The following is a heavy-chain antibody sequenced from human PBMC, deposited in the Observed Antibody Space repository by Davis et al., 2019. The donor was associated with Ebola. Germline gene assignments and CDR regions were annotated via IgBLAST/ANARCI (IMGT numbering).Heavy chain of an antibody. Sequence: AASVKVSCKASGYTFTSYDINWVRQATGQGLEWMGGIIPVFRTASYAQKFQGRVTITADGSTRTAYMELDGLISEDTAVYYCAHLGPQRYCSGGGCHGYLDYWGQGTLVTVSS. D-gene: IGHD2-15*01. CDR1: GYTFTSYD. J-gene: IGHJ4*02. CDR2: IIPVFRTA. V-gene: IGHV1-69*13. CDR3: AHLGPQRYCSGGGCHGYLDY.